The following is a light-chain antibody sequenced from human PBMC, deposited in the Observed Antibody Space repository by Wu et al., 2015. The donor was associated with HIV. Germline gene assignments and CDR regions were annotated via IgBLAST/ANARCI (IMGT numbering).Light chain of an antibody. J-gene: IGKJ1*01. V-gene: IGKV3-15*01. CDR2: GAS. Sequence: EIVMTQSPATLSVSPGERATLSCWASQSVGSNLAWYQQKAGQAPRILIYGASARATGIPARFSGSGSGTEFTLTISSMQSEDFAVYHCQQYNDWPRTFGQGTRVEIK. CDR1: QSVGSN. CDR3: QQYNDWPRT.